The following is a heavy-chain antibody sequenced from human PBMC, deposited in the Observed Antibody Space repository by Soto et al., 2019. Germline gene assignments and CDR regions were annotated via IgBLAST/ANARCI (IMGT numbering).Heavy chain of an antibody. CDR3: ARWGYCSNSICYPFDY. CDR2: INDSGST. CDR1: GGSFSGFY. Sequence: PSETLSLTCAVHGGSFSGFYWNWIRQPPGKGLESIGEINDSGSTRYNPSLKSRVTISVDTSKNQFSLRLNSVTAADTAVYYCARWGYCSNSICYPFDYWGQGIPVTVPS. V-gene: IGHV4-34*01. J-gene: IGHJ4*02. D-gene: IGHD2-2*01.